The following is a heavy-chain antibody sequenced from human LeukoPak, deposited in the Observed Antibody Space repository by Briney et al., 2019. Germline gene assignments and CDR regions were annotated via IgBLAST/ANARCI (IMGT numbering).Heavy chain of an antibody. D-gene: IGHD6-19*01. CDR2: ISYDGTNK. Sequence: PGRSLRLSCAASGLTFSSYAMDWVRQAPGKGLAWVTSISYDGTNKYYADSVKGRFTISRDDSTNTLYLQMNSLRSDDSAVYYCATGVSVAENAFDIWGQGTMVTVSS. CDR3: ATGVSVAENAFDI. J-gene: IGHJ3*02. V-gene: IGHV3-30*04. CDR1: GLTFSSYA.